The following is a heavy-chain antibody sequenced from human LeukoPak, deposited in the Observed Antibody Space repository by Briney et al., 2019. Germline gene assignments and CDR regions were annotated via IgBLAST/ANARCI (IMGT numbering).Heavy chain of an antibody. J-gene: IGHJ4*02. Sequence: GGSLRLSCAASGFTFSSYGMHWVRQAPGKGLEWVAVIWYDGSNKYYADSVKGRFTISRDNSKNTLYLQMNSLRAEDTAVYYCAKDHLTGGNSGHVGAIWGQGTLVTVSS. CDR3: AKDHLTGGNSGHVGAI. V-gene: IGHV3-33*06. CDR2: IWYDGSNK. D-gene: IGHD4-23*01. CDR1: GFTFSSYG.